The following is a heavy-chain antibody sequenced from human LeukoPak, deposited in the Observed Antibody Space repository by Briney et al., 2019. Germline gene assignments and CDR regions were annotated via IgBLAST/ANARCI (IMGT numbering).Heavy chain of an antibody. CDR3: ATFSFEGYYYMDV. CDR2: FDPEDGET. CDR1: GYTLTELS. J-gene: IGHJ6*03. V-gene: IGHV1-24*01. Sequence: ASVEVSCKVSGYTLTELSMHWVRQAPGKGLEWMGGFDPEDGETIYAQKFQGRVTMTEDTSTDTAYMELSSLRSEDTAVYYCATFSFEGYYYMDVWGKGTTVTVSS.